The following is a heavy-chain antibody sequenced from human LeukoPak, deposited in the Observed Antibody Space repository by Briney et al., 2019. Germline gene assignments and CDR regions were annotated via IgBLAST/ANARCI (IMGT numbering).Heavy chain of an antibody. Sequence: ASVKVSCKASGYTFTNCCISWVRQAPGQGLEWMAWISTYDHDTNYAQKFRGRVTMTTDTSTSTAYMELRSLGSDDTAVYYCVRDYFCSGGTCDDCFDPWGQGTLVTVSS. J-gene: IGHJ5*02. CDR1: GYTFTNCC. V-gene: IGHV1-18*01. D-gene: IGHD2-15*01. CDR2: ISTYDHDT. CDR3: VRDYFCSGGTCDDCFDP.